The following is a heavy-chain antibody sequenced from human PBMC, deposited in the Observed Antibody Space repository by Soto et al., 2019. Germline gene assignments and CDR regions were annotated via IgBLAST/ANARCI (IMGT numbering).Heavy chain of an antibody. J-gene: IGHJ6*03. D-gene: IGHD3-9*01. CDR1: GFTFSAFS. Sequence: EVRLVESGGGLVKPGGSLRLSCAASGFTFSAFSMNWVRQAPGKGLEWLSSINEDSTYIYYGDSLWGRSTISRANAKDSLYLQIDSLRAEDTAVYYCVRDFGRYFRSGYMDVWGDGATVIVS. CDR2: INEDSTYI. V-gene: IGHV3-21*02. CDR3: VRDFGRYFRSGYMDV.